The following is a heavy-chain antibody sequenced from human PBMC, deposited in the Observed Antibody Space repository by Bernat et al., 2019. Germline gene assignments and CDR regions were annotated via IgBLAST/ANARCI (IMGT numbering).Heavy chain of an antibody. D-gene: IGHD3-3*01. CDR1: GFTFNNHW. V-gene: IGHV3-74*01. CDR3: ARVMSESPSGDRHLDL. Sequence: EVQLVESGGDLVQPGGSLRLSCAASGFTFNNHWMHWVRQAPGKGLVWVSRINEDGSEKHYADSVKGRFTISRDNAKNTLYLQMNSLRAEDTAVYFCARVMSESPSGDRHLDLWGQGARVTVSS. J-gene: IGHJ5*02. CDR2: INEDGSEK.